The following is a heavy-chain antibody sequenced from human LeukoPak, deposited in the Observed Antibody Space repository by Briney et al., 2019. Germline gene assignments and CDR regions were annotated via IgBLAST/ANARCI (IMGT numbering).Heavy chain of an antibody. D-gene: IGHD5-24*01. CDR3: ARDGPNFEFDP. Sequence: GKSLRLSCVASGFTFTNYAMHWVRQAPGKGLEWVALISHDGSNKYYADSVKGRFTISRDNSKNTLFLQMNSLRPEDTAVYYCARDGPNFEFDPWGQGTLVTVSS. CDR1: GFTFTNYA. CDR2: ISHDGSNK. V-gene: IGHV3-30*03. J-gene: IGHJ5*02.